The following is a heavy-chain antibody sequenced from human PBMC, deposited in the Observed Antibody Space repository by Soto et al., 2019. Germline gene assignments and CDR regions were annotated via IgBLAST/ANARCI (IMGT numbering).Heavy chain of an antibody. CDR1: GGSFSGYY. CDR3: ARGRTLITGTSLDY. CDR2: INHSGST. Sequence: PSETLSLTCAVYGGSFSGYYWTWIRQPPGKGLEWIGEINHSGSTNYKPSLTSRVTISVDTSKNQVSLKMSSVTAADTAVYYCARGRTLITGTSLDYWGQGALVTVSS. V-gene: IGHV4-34*01. J-gene: IGHJ4*02. D-gene: IGHD1-20*01.